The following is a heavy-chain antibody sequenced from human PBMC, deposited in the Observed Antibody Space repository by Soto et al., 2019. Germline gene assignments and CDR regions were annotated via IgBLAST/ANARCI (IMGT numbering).Heavy chain of an antibody. Sequence: HPGGSLRLSCAASGFTFSSYAMHWVRQAPGKGLEWVAVISYDGSNKYYADSVKGRFTISRDNSKNTLYLQMNSLRAEDTAVYYCARDLRAARNYYYGMDVWGQGTTVTVSS. D-gene: IGHD6-25*01. CDR3: ARDLRAARNYYYGMDV. V-gene: IGHV3-30-3*01. CDR1: GFTFSSYA. CDR2: ISYDGSNK. J-gene: IGHJ6*02.